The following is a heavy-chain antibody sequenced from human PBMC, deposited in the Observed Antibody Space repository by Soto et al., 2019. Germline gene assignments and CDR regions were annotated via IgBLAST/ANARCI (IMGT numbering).Heavy chain of an antibody. J-gene: IGHJ4*02. CDR2: LSAGGTTT. D-gene: IGHD5-12*01. V-gene: IGHV3-23*01. CDR1: EFMFSSYA. Sequence: PVGSLRLSCAASEFMFSSYAMTWVRQAPGKGLEWVSTLSAGGTTTYYADSVKGRFTTSRHNSKNTLFLQLNSLRAEDTAVYYCAKTIEMASIRPFDYWGQGTLVTVSS. CDR3: AKTIEMASIRPFDY.